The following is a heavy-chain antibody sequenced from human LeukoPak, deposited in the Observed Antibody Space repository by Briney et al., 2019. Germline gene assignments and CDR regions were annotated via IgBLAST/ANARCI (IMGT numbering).Heavy chain of an antibody. D-gene: IGHD2-21*01. J-gene: IGHJ4*02. CDR2: IYYSGST. CDR3: ARGVVIAPQTFDY. CDR1: GESISGFY. V-gene: IGHV4-59*01. Sequence: ASETLSLTCTVSGESISGFYWTWIRQPPGKGLEWIGYIYYSGSTNYNPSLKSRVTISVDTSKNQFSLKLSSVTAADTAVYYCARGVVIAPQTFDYWGQGTLVTVSS.